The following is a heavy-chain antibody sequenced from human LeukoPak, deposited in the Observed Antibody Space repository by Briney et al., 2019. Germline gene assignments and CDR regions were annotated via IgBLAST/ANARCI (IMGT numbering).Heavy chain of an antibody. Sequence: SETLSLTCTVSGGSISSGDYYWSWIRQPPGKGLEWIGYIYSSGSTYYNPSLKSRVTISVDTSKNQFSLKLSSVTAADTTVYYCARVDGYYGSGSYFENWFDPWGQGTLVTVSS. CDR2: IYSSGST. D-gene: IGHD3-10*01. CDR1: GGSISSGDYY. J-gene: IGHJ5*02. V-gene: IGHV4-30-4*01. CDR3: ARVDGYYGSGSYFENWFDP.